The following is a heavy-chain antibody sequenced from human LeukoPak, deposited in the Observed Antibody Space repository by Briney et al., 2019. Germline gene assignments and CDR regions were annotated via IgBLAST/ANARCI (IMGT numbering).Heavy chain of an antibody. CDR1: GFDLSNYG. V-gene: IGHV3-33*01. J-gene: IGHJ4*02. CDR2: IWYDGSNR. Sequence: GGSLRLSCAVSGFDLSNYGMHWVRQAPGKGLEWVTVIWYDGSNRYYADSVKGRITISRDTSENTVSLQINNVKVDDTAIYYCARGTGAKRYYFDLWGQGILVTVSS. CDR3: ARGTGAKRYYFDL.